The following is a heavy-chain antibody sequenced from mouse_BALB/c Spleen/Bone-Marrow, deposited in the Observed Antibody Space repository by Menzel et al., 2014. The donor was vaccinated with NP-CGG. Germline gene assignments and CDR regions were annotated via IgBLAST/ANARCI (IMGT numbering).Heavy chain of an antibody. CDR2: IWAGGST. CDR3: ARSSSPYYYAMDY. V-gene: IGHV2-9*02. D-gene: IGHD1-1*01. J-gene: IGHJ4*01. Sequence: VKLQESRPGLVAPSQSLSITCTVSGFSLISYGVHWVRQPPGKGLEWLGVIWAGGSTNYNSALMSRLSISKDNSKSQVFLKMNSLQTDDTAMYYCARSSSPYYYAMDYWGQGTSVTVSS. CDR1: GFSLISYG.